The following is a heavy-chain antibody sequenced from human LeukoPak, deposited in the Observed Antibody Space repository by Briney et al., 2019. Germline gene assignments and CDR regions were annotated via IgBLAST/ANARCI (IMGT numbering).Heavy chain of an antibody. J-gene: IGHJ4*02. D-gene: IGHD3-9*01. CDR3: ARVGPLRYFDWLARGAGYYFDY. Sequence: GGSLRLSCAASGFTFSDYYMSWIRQAPGKGLEWVSYISSSGSTIYYADSVKGRFTISRDNAKNSLYLRMNSLRVEDTAVYYCARVGPLRYFDWLARGAGYYFDYWGQGTLVTVSS. CDR1: GFTFSDYY. CDR2: ISSSGSTI. V-gene: IGHV3-11*01.